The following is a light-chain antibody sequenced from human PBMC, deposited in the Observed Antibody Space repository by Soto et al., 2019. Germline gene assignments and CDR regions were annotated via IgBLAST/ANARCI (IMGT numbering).Light chain of an antibody. CDR3: QKYATSPGVT. CDR1: QSFTSNY. CDR2: GAS. Sequence: EIVLTQSPGTLSLSPGVRATLSCRASQSFTSNYLAWYQHKPGQAPRLLIYGASSRAAGIPDRFSGSGSGTDFTLTISRLEPEDFAVFYCQKYATSPGVTFGPGTKVEIK. J-gene: IGKJ3*01. V-gene: IGKV3-20*01.